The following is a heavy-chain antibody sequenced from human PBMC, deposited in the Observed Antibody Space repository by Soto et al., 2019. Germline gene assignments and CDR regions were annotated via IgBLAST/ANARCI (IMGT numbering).Heavy chain of an antibody. CDR3: GRDKRTLSDSDDSSGLPDY. CDR2: IWFDGRNQ. J-gene: IGHJ4*02. CDR1: GFSFSNYG. V-gene: IGHV3-33*01. D-gene: IGHD3-22*01. Sequence: QVHLVESGGGVVQPGRSLRLSCAASGFSFSNYGMHWVRQAPGKGLEWVAAIWFDGRNQYYADSVKGRFTISRDNSKNTLYSHMNSLRAEDTAVYSCGRDKRTLSDSDDSSGLPDYWGEGTLVTVSS.